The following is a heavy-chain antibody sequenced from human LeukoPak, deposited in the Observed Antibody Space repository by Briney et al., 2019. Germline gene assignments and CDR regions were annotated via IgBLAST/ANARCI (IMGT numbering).Heavy chain of an antibody. CDR1: GFTFSSYS. J-gene: IGHJ4*02. CDR2: ISNNGGST. Sequence: GGSLRPSCAASGFTFSSYSMHWVRQAPGKGLEYVSSISNNGGSTYYANSVKGRFTISRDNSKNTLYLQMGSLRVEDMAVYYCARVYSGGYYDYWGQGTLVTVSS. D-gene: IGHD1-26*01. CDR3: ARVYSGGYYDY. V-gene: IGHV3-64*01.